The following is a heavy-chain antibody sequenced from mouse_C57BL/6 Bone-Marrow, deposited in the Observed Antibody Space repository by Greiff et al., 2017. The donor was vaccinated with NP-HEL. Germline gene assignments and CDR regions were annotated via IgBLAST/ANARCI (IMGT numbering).Heavy chain of an antibody. CDR3: TTPDYDVDYAMDY. J-gene: IGHJ4*01. CDR1: GFNIKDDY. V-gene: IGHV14-4*01. CDR2: IDPENGDT. Sequence: DVKLVESGAELVRPGASVKLSCTASGFNIKDDYMHWVKQRPEQGLEWIGWIDPENGDTEYASKFQGKATITADASSNTAYLQLSSLTSEDTAVYYCTTPDYDVDYAMDYWGQGTSVTVSS. D-gene: IGHD2-4*01.